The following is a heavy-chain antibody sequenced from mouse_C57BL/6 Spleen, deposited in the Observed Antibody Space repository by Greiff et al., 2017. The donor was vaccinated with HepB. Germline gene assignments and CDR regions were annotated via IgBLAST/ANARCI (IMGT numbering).Heavy chain of an antibody. Sequence: VKLMESGPGLVQPSQSLSITCTVSGFSLTSYGVHWVRQSPGKGLEWLGVIWRGGSTDYNAAFMSRLSITKDNSKSQVFFKMNSLQADDTAIYYCATAYYGSSYYFDYWGQGTTLTVSS. V-gene: IGHV2-5*01. CDR3: ATAYYGSSYYFDY. D-gene: IGHD1-1*01. CDR1: GFSLTSYG. CDR2: IWRGGST. J-gene: IGHJ2*01.